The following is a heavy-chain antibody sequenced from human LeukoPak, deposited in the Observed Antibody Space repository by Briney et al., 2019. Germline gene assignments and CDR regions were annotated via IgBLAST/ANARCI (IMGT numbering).Heavy chain of an antibody. V-gene: IGHV3-23*01. Sequence: QTGGSLRLSCAASGFTFSSYAMSWVRQAPGKGLKWVSAISGSGGSTYYADSVKGRFTISRDNSKNTLYLQMNSLRAEDTAVYYCAKGWAGYYDILTGYWFDYWGQGTLVTVSS. CDR3: AKGWAGYYDILTGYWFDY. CDR2: ISGSGGST. CDR1: GFTFSSYA. D-gene: IGHD3-9*01. J-gene: IGHJ4*02.